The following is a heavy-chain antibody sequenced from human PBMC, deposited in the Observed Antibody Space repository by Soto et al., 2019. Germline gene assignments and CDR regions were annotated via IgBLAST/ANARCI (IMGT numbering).Heavy chain of an antibody. V-gene: IGHV3-53*01. Sequence: WWSLRLSCSASVFTGSSNYMSWFRQAPGKGLEWVSVIYSGGSTYYADSVKGRFTISRDNSKNTLYLQMNSLRAEDTAVYYCARSYRRYSSGWPTFDYWGQGTLVTVSS. CDR2: IYSGGST. CDR3: ARSYRRYSSGWPTFDY. J-gene: IGHJ4*02. D-gene: IGHD6-19*01. CDR1: VFTGSSNY.